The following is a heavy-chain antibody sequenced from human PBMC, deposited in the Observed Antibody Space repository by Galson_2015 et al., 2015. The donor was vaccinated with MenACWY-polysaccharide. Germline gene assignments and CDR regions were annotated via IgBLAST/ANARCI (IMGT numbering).Heavy chain of an antibody. CDR1: GLTFSSYG. J-gene: IGHJ4*02. CDR3: AKGAAHYGSGNYYNY. D-gene: IGHD3-10*01. V-gene: IGHV3-23*01. CDR2: LSPTTGNT. Sequence: SLRLSCAGSGLTFSSYGMGWVRQAPGKGLEWVSGLSPTTGNTYYADSVRGRFTISRDNSKNTLYLQMDSLRAEDTALYYCAKGAAHYGSGNYYNYWGQGPRSPSPQ.